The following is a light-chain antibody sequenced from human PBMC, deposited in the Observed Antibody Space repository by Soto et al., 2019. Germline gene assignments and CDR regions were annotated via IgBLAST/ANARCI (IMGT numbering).Light chain of an antibody. CDR1: QSITIW. CDR2: DAS. V-gene: IGKV1-5*01. J-gene: IGKJ1*01. Sequence: DIPMTKSPSTLSASVGDRVTITCRASQSITIWLAGYQQKPGKAPKLLIFDASSLESGVPPRFSGSGSGTEFALTISSLQPDDFATYCCQQYNSYSWTFGQGTKGEIK. CDR3: QQYNSYSWT.